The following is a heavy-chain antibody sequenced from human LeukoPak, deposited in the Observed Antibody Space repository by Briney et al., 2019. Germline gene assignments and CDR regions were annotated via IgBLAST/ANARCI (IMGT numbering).Heavy chain of an antibody. CDR3: ARGVQWELLRAFDI. V-gene: IGHV4-34*01. CDR1: GGSFSGYY. Sequence: SETLSLTCAVYGGSFSGYYWSWIRQPPGKGLEWIGEINHTGSTNYNPSLKSRVTISVDTSKNQFSLNLSSVTAADTAVYYFARGVQWELLRAFDIWGQGTMVTVSS. CDR2: INHTGST. D-gene: IGHD1-26*01. J-gene: IGHJ3*02.